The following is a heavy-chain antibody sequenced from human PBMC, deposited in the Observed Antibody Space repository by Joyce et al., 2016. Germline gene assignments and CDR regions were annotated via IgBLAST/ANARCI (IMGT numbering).Heavy chain of an antibody. D-gene: IGHD2-8*02. Sequence: EVQLVESGGGLVKPGGSLRLYCAAFGLTWSNAWMSWVRQAPGKGLEWVGRIKSKIDGGTTAYAAPVKCRCTISRDDSKNTLYLQMNSLRTEDTAVYYCTTGVVLVVYAIDSWGQGTLVTVSS. CDR1: GLTWSNAW. CDR3: TTGVVLVVYAIDS. V-gene: IGHV3-15*01. CDR2: IKSKIDGGTT. J-gene: IGHJ5*01.